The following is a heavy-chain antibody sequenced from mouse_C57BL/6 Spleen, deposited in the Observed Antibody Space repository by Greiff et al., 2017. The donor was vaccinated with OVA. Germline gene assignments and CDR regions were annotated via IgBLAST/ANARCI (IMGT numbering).Heavy chain of an antibody. CDR2: PPGDGST. CDR3: AKAYDGYFYAMDY. J-gene: IGHJ4*01. CDR1: GFSLTSYG. Sequence: VQLVESGPGLVAPSQSLSITCTVSGFSLTSYGVSWVRQPPGKGLECVAVPPGDGSTNYHSALISRLSISKDNSKSQVFLKLNSLQTDDTATYYCAKAYDGYFYAMDYWGQGTSVTVSS. D-gene: IGHD2-3*01. V-gene: IGHV2-3*01.